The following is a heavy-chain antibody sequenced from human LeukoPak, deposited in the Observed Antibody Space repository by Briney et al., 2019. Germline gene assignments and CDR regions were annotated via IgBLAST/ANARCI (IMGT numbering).Heavy chain of an antibody. CDR3: ARGGRGSGSETAAIMYSRPRRSITFDY. V-gene: IGHV4-59*08. J-gene: IGHJ4*02. CDR2: IYYSGST. D-gene: IGHD2-2*02. CDR1: GGSISSYY. Sequence: PSETLSLTCTVSGGSISSYYWSWIRQPPGKGLEWIGYIYYSGSTNYNPSLKSRVTISVDTSKNQFSLKLSSVTAADTAVYYCARGGRGSGSETAAIMYSRPRRSITFDYWGQGTLVTVSS.